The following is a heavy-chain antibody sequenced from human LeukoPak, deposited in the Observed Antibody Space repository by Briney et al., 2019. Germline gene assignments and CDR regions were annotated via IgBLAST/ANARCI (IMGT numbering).Heavy chain of an antibody. CDR1: GFTFSNYG. J-gene: IGHJ5*02. D-gene: IGHD1-7*01. CDR2: IWYEGTNK. CDR3: ARQGGLGNYATGSWFDP. V-gene: IGHV3-33*01. Sequence: PGRSLRLSCAGSGFTFSNYGMHWVRQAPGKGLEWVAFIWYEGTNKYYADSVKGRFTISRDNSKNTLYLQMDSLRAEDTAMYYCARQGGLGNYATGSWFDPWGQGTLVTVSS.